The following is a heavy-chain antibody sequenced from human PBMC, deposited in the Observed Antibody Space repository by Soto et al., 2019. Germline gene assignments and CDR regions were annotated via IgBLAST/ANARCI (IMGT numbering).Heavy chain of an antibody. Sequence: SETLSLTCTVSGGSISSGGYYWSWIRQHPGKGLEWIGYIYYSGSTYYNPSLKSRVTTSVGTSKNQFSLKLSSVTAADTAVYYCARVSLKDFWSGQIDYWGQGTLVTVSS. CDR1: GGSISSGGYY. CDR3: ARVSLKDFWSGQIDY. D-gene: IGHD3-3*01. J-gene: IGHJ4*02. CDR2: IYYSGST. V-gene: IGHV4-31*03.